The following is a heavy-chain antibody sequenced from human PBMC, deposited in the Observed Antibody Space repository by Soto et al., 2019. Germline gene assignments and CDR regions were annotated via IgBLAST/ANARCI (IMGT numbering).Heavy chain of an antibody. J-gene: IGHJ3*02. CDR2: ISAYNGNT. V-gene: IGHV1-18*01. Sequence: QVQLVQSGAEVKKPGASVKVSCKASGYTFTSYGISWVRQAPGQGLEWMGWISAYNGNTNYAQKLQGRVTMTTDTSSSTAYIELRCLTTDDTALYYCARDWTYYDSSVYYSDAFDIRGQATMVTFSS. CDR1: GYTFTSYG. D-gene: IGHD3-22*01. CDR3: ARDWTYYDSSVYYSDAFDI.